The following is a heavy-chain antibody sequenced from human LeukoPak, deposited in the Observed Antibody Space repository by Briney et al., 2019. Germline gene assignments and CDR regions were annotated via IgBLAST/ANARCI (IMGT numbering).Heavy chain of an antibody. CDR2: ISSSSSYI. D-gene: IGHD3-22*01. V-gene: IGHV3-21*01. CDR1: GFTFSSYS. J-gene: IGHJ4*02. CDR3: ARAPYYYDSSGSYFDY. Sequence: GGSLRLSWAASGFTFSSYSMNWVRQAPGKGLEWVSSISSSSSYIYYADSVKGRFTISRDNAKNSLYLQMNSLRAEDTAVYYCARAPYYYDSSGSYFDYWGQGTLVTISS.